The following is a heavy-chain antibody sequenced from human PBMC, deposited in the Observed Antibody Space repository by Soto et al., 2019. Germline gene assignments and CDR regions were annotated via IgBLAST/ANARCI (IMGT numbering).Heavy chain of an antibody. CDR1: GFTFSSYA. J-gene: IGHJ6*02. D-gene: IGHD6-13*01. V-gene: IGHV3-23*01. CDR2: ISGSGGST. CDR3: AKDLVQSSSWYRGYYYYGMDV. Sequence: GGSLRLSCAASGFTFSSYAMSWVRQAPGKGLEWVSAISGSGGSTYYADSVKGRFTISRDNSKNTLYLQMNSLRAEDTAVYYCAKDLVQSSSWYRGYYYYGMDVWGQGTTVTVSS.